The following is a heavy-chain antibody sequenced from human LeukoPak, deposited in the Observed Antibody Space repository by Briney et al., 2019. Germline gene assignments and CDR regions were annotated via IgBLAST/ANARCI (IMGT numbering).Heavy chain of an antibody. D-gene: IGHD5-18*01. Sequence: GGSLRLSCAASGFTFSSYGMQWVRQAPGKGLEWVAVVSYDGSTKYYEDSVKGRFTTSRDNSKNTLYLQMDSLRPEDTAVYYCAKEFGGYAYGAYFDYWGQGTLVTVSS. J-gene: IGHJ4*02. CDR2: VSYDGSTK. CDR1: GFTFSSYG. V-gene: IGHV3-30*18. CDR3: AKEFGGYAYGAYFDY.